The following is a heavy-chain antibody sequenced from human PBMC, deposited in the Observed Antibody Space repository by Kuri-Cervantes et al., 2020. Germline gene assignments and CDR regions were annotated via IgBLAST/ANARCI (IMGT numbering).Heavy chain of an antibody. D-gene: IGHD3-22*01. CDR1: GFTFSDYS. V-gene: IGHV3-64*02. Sequence: GESLKISCAASGFTFSDYSLNWVRQAPGKGLEYVSAISSNGGSTYYADSVKGRFTISRDNSKNTLYLQMGSLRAEDMAVYYCARGARGYYDSVGHGAFDIWGQGTMVTVSS. CDR2: ISSNGGST. CDR3: ARGARGYYDSVGHGAFDI. J-gene: IGHJ3*02.